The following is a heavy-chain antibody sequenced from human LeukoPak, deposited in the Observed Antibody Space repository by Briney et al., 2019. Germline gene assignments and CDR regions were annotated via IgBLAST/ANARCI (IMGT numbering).Heavy chain of an antibody. D-gene: IGHD1-1*01. J-gene: IGHJ4*02. Sequence: SETLSLTCTVSGYSISSTYYGAWIRQPPGKGLEWIATISHSGSTYYTPSLESRLTISLDPSRNHFSLRLSSVTAADTAVYYCARVNAPVATFDYWGLGTLVAVSS. CDR1: GYSISSTYY. CDR2: ISHSGST. V-gene: IGHV4-38-2*02. CDR3: ARVNAPVATFDY.